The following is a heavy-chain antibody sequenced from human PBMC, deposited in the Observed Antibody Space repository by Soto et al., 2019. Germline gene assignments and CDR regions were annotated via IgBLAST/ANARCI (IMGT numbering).Heavy chain of an antibody. CDR2: IFSNDEK. Sequence: SGPTLVNPTETLTLTCTVSGFSLSNARMGVSWIRQPPGKALEWLAHIFSNDEKSYSTSLKSRLTISKDTSKSQVVLTMTNMDPVDTATYYCARTYYYDSSGYYSFRYWGQGTLVTVSS. CDR1: GFSLSNARMG. J-gene: IGHJ4*02. CDR3: ARTYYYDSSGYYSFRY. V-gene: IGHV2-26*01. D-gene: IGHD3-22*01.